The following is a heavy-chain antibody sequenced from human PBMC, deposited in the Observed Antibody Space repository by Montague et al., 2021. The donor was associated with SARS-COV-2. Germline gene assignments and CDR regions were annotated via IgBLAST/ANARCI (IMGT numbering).Heavy chain of an antibody. CDR2: IYRNGSP. J-gene: IGHJ4*02. CDR1: GGSISRGYYY. V-gene: IGHV4-61*02. Sequence: TLSLTCTVSGGSISRGYYYWSWIRLPAGKGLEWIGRIYRNGSPNYNPSLESRVVLSVDTSRNQFSMKMTSVTAADTAMYYCARGVDTDVVTVTGGFDSWGQGTLSSSPQ. CDR3: ARGVDTDVVTVTGGFDS. D-gene: IGHD5-18*01.